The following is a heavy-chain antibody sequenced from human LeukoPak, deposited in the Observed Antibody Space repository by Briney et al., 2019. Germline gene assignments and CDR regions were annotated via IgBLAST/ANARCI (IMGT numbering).Heavy chain of an antibody. V-gene: IGHV3-66*01. CDR2: IYSGGST. Sequence: GGSLRLSCAASGITVSSNYMSWVRQAPAKGLEWVSVIYSGGSTYYADSVKGRFTISRDNSKNTLYLQMNSLRAEDTAVYYCARGSRDGYGMFDPWGQGTLVTVSS. J-gene: IGHJ5*02. CDR3: ARGSRDGYGMFDP. CDR1: GITVSSNY. D-gene: IGHD5-24*01.